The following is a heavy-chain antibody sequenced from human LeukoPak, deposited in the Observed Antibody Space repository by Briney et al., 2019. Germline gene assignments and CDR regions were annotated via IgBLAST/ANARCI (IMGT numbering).Heavy chain of an antibody. D-gene: IGHD4-17*01. CDR3: ARQMTTGGDAFDL. V-gene: IGHV5-51*01. Sequence: KVGESLEISCKASGYSFDNYWIGWVRQMPGKGLEWMGIIFPSDSATRYTPSFQGQVTISADKSISTAYLQWRSLQASDTALYYCARQMTTGGDAFDLWGQGTMVTVSS. CDR1: GYSFDNYW. CDR2: IFPSDSAT. J-gene: IGHJ3*01.